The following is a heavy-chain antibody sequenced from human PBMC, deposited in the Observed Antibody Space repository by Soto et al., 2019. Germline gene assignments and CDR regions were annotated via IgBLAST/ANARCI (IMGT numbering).Heavy chain of an antibody. CDR1: GYTFTSYS. D-gene: IGHD2-15*01. CDR3: ARGDGYCSGGSCRYYYYYGIEV. CDR2: INAGNGNT. Sequence: ASVKVSCKASGYTFTSYSMHWVRQAPGQRLEWMGWINAGNGNTKYSQKFQGRVTITRDTSASTAYMELSSLRSEDTAVYYCARGDGYCSGGSCRYYYYYGIEVWGQGTTVTV. V-gene: IGHV1-3*01. J-gene: IGHJ6*02.